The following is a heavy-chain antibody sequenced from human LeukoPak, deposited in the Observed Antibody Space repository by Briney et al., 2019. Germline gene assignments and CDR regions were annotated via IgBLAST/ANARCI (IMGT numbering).Heavy chain of an antibody. CDR3: TRDSTTVKY. Sequence: GGSLRLSCAASGFTFSDYYMSWIRQAPGKGLELISYISPSGTTMFYADSVKGRFSISRDNAKNSLYLEMNSLRVEDTAVYYCTRDSTTVKYWGQGTLVTVSS. CDR1: GFTFSDYY. J-gene: IGHJ4*02. CDR2: ISPSGTTM. V-gene: IGHV3-11*01. D-gene: IGHD4-17*01.